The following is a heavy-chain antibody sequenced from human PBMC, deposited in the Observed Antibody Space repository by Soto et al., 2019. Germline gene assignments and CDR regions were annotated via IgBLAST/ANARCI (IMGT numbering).Heavy chain of an antibody. CDR1: GFTFSSYS. D-gene: IGHD3-16*02. V-gene: IGHV3-21*01. J-gene: IGHJ4*02. CDR2: ISSSSSYI. Sequence: GGSLRLSCAAFGFTFSSYSMNWVRQAPGKGLEWVSSISSSSSYIYYADSVKGRFTISRDNAKNSLYLQMNSLRAEDTAVYYCAREGIYDYIWGSYRPDRTQSGFDYWGQGTLVTVSS. CDR3: AREGIYDYIWGSYRPDRTQSGFDY.